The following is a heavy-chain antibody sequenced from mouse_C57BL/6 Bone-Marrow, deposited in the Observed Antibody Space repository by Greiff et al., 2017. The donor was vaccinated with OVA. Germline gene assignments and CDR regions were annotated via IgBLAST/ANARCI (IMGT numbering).Heavy chain of an antibody. J-gene: IGHJ1*03. D-gene: IGHD1-1*01. CDR3: AREGIYYGSHWYFDV. V-gene: IGHV5-4*01. CDR1: GFTFSSYA. CDR2: ISDGGSYT. Sequence: EVMLVESGGGLVKPGGSLKLSCAASGFTFSSYAMSWVRQTPEKRLEWVATISDGGSYTYYPDNVKGRFTISRDNAKNNLYLQMSHLKSEDTAMYYCAREGIYYGSHWYFDVWGTGTTVTVSS.